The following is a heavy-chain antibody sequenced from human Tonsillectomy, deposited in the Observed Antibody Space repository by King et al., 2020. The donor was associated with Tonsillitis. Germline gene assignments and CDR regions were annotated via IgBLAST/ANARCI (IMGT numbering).Heavy chain of an antibody. Sequence: VQLVESGGGVVQPGRSLRLSCAASGFTFSSYAMHWVRQAPGKGLEWVAVISYDGGNKYYADSVKGRFTISRDNSKNTLYLQMNSLRAEDTAVYYCARDLGYCSSTSCYDAFDIWGQGTMVTVSS. CDR3: ARDLGYCSSTSCYDAFDI. CDR2: ISYDGGNK. CDR1: GFTFSSYA. J-gene: IGHJ3*02. D-gene: IGHD2-2*01. V-gene: IGHV3-30-3*01.